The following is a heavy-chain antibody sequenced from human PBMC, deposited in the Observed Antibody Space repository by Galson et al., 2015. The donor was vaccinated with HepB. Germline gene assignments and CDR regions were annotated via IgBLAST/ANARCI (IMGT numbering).Heavy chain of an antibody. CDR2: IYYSGST. Sequence: LTCTVSGASISSSGYYWGWIRQPPGKGLEWIGSIYYSGSTYYNPSLKSRVTISVDTSTNQFSLKLGSVTAADTAVYFCARRLPSDGYNLNDAFDIWGQGTMVTVSS. CDR3: ARRLPSDGYNLNDAFDI. J-gene: IGHJ3*02. V-gene: IGHV4-39*01. D-gene: IGHD5-24*01. CDR1: GASISSSGYY.